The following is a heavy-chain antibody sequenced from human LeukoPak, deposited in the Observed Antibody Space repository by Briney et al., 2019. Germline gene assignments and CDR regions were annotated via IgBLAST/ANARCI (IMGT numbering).Heavy chain of an antibody. J-gene: IGHJ4*02. D-gene: IGHD3-10*01. CDR2: INRDGSTT. Sequence: GGSLRLSCAASGFTFSNYWVQWVRQAPGKGLVWVSRINRDGSTTNYADSVKGRFTVSRDNAKNTLNLQMNGLRAEDTAVYYCARDRKSGESSEIDFWGQGTLVTVSS. V-gene: IGHV3-74*01. CDR3: ARDRKSGESSEIDF. CDR1: GFTFSNYW.